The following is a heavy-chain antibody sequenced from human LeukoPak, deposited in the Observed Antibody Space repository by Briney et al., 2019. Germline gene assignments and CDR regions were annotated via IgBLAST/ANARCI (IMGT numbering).Heavy chain of an antibody. Sequence: GGSLRLSRAASGFTFSDYYMSWIRQAPGKGLEWVSYISSSGSTIYYADSVKGRFTISRDNAKNSLYLQMNSLRAEDTAVYYCARDLKTFWSGYYFGHNAFDIWGQGTMVTVSS. CDR3: ARDLKTFWSGYYFGHNAFDI. J-gene: IGHJ3*02. CDR2: ISSSGSTI. D-gene: IGHD3-3*01. V-gene: IGHV3-11*01. CDR1: GFTFSDYY.